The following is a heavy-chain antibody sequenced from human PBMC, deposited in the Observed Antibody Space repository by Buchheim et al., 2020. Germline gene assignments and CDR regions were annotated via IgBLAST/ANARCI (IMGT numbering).Heavy chain of an antibody. Sequence: EVQLLESGGGLVQPGGSLRLSCAASGFTFSSYAMSWVRQAPGKGLEWVSAISGGGGSTYYADSVKGRFTISRDNSKNTLYLQRNSLRAEDTAVYYWAKETWIQLWLPNYGMDVWGQGTT. CDR3: AKETWIQLWLPNYGMDV. CDR1: GFTFSSYA. D-gene: IGHD5-18*01. J-gene: IGHJ6*02. CDR2: ISGGGGST. V-gene: IGHV3-23*01.